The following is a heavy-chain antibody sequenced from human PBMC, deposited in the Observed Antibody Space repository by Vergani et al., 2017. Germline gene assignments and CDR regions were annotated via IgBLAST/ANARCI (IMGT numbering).Heavy chain of an antibody. D-gene: IGHD1-7*01. Sequence: EVQLLESGGGLVQPGGSLRLSCAASGFTFSSYAMSWVRQAPGKGLEWVSAISGSGGSTYYADSVKGRFTISRDNSKNTLYLQINSLRAEDTAVYYCAVLEELDLPNFDYWGQGTLVTVSS. CDR1: GFTFSSYA. J-gene: IGHJ4*02. V-gene: IGHV3-23*01. CDR3: AVLEELDLPNFDY. CDR2: ISGSGGST.